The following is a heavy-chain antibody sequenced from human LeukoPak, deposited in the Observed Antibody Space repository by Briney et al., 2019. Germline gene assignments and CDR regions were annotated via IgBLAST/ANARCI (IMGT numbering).Heavy chain of an antibody. V-gene: IGHV4-4*02. CDR1: GGSIISSYW. CDR2: IYHSGST. J-gene: IGHJ3*02. D-gene: IGHD6-6*01. Sequence: SGTLSLTCAVSGGSIISSYWWNWVRQPPGKGLEWIGEIYHSGSTNYNPSLKSRVTISVDKSKNQFSLKVSSVTAADTAVYYCARVIAARPGDGAFDIWGQGTMVTVSS. CDR3: ARVIAARPGDGAFDI.